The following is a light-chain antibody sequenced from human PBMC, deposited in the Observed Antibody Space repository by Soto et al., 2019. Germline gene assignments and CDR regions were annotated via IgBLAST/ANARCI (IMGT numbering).Light chain of an antibody. CDR3: SSYTSSSTVV. J-gene: IGLJ2*01. Sequence: QSVLTQPASVSGSPGQSITISCTGTSVDVGGYNFVSWYQHHPGKAPKLMIFAVSNRPSGVSNRFSGSKSGNTASLTISGLQAEDEAAYYCSSYTSSSTVVFGGGTKLTVL. CDR2: AVS. V-gene: IGLV2-14*01. CDR1: SVDVGGYNF.